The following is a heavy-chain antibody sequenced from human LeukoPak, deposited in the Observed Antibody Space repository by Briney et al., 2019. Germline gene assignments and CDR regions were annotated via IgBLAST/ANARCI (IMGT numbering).Heavy chain of an antibody. CDR1: GFTFSSYG. CDR3: AKTPEAYSNYDRPFDY. V-gene: IGHV3-30*02. Sequence: PGGSLRLSCAASGFTFSSYGMNWVRQAPGKGLEWVAFIRYDGSNKYYADSVKGRFTISRDNSKNTLYLQMNSLRAEDTAVYYCAKTPEAYSNYDRPFDYWGQGTLVTVSS. J-gene: IGHJ4*02. CDR2: IRYDGSNK. D-gene: IGHD4-11*01.